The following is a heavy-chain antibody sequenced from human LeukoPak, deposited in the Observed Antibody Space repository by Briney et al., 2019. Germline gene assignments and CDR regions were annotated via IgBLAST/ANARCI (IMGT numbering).Heavy chain of an antibody. CDR2: ISSSSSTI. J-gene: IGHJ4*02. V-gene: IGHV3-48*01. Sequence: PGGSLRLSCAASGLTFSSYSMSWVRQAPGKGLEWVSYISSSSSTIYYADSVKGRFTISRDNAKNSLYLQMNSLRAEDTAVYYCARRPNYYGSGSYHHFDYWGQGTLVTVSS. CDR3: ARRPNYYGSGSYHHFDY. D-gene: IGHD3-10*01. CDR1: GLTFSSYS.